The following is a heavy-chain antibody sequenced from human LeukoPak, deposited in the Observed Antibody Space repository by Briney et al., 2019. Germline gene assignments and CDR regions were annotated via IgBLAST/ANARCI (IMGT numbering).Heavy chain of an antibody. J-gene: IGHJ2*01. V-gene: IGHV4-34*01. CDR1: GGSFSGYY. Sequence: SETLSLTCAVYGGSFSGYYWSWIRQPPGKGLEWIGEINHSGSTNYNPSLKSRVTISVDTSKNQFSLKLSSVTAADTAAYYCAREYCSSTSCYLWYFDLWGRGTLVTVSS. D-gene: IGHD2-2*01. CDR2: INHSGST. CDR3: AREYCSSTSCYLWYFDL.